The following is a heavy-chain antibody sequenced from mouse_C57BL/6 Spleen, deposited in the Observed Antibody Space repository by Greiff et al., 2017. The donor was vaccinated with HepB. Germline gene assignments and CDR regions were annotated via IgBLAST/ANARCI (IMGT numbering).Heavy chain of an antibody. D-gene: IGHD1-1*01. CDR1: GFNIKDDY. CDR2: IDPENGDT. J-gene: IGHJ4*01. Sequence: VQLQQSGAELVRPGASVKLSCTASGFNIKDDYMHWVKQRPEQGLEWIGWIDPENGDTEYASKFQGKATITADTSSNTAYLQLSSLTSEDTAVYYCTTGTTVASEYAMDYWGQGTSVTVAS. V-gene: IGHV14-4*01. CDR3: TTGTTVASEYAMDY.